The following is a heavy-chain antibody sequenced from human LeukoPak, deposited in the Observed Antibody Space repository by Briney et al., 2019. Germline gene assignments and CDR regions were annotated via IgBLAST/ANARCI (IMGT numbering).Heavy chain of an antibody. D-gene: IGHD5-12*01. CDR3: ARDRGGYVPLDY. J-gene: IGHJ4*02. CDR1: GFTFSSYG. V-gene: IGHV3-30*03. Sequence: PGGSLRLSCAASGFTFSSYGMHWVRQAPGKGLEWVAVISYDGSNKYYADSVKGRFTISRDNSKNSLYLQMNSLRAEDTAVYYCARDRGGYVPLDYWGQGTLVTVSS. CDR2: ISYDGSNK.